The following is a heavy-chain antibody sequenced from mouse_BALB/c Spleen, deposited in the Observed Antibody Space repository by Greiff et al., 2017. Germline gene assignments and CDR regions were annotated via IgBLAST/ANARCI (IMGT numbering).Heavy chain of an antibody. Sequence: EVQLQQSGPELVKPGASVKISCKASGYTFTDYNMHWVKQSHGKSLEWIGYIYPYNGGTGYNQKFKSKATLTVDNSSSTAYMELRSLTSEDSAVYYCAAAYYGNYWYYFDYWGQGTTLTVSS. V-gene: IGHV1S29*02. CDR3: AAAYYGNYWYYFDY. J-gene: IGHJ2*01. D-gene: IGHD2-10*01. CDR1: GYTFTDYN. CDR2: IYPYNGGT.